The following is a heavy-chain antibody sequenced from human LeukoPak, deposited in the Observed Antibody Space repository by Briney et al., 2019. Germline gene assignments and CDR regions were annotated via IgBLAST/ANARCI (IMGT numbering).Heavy chain of an antibody. D-gene: IGHD2-15*01. CDR1: GFSLSSYA. Sequence: GGSLRLSCAASGFSLSSYAMHWVRQAPGKGLEWVSFVSFDGRNKNYADSVRGRFTISRDDAKNTVYLQMNNLRAEDTAVYYCVRGGPSTWSWGQGTLVTVSS. J-gene: IGHJ5*02. CDR2: VSFDGRNK. CDR3: VRGGPSTWS. V-gene: IGHV3-30*04.